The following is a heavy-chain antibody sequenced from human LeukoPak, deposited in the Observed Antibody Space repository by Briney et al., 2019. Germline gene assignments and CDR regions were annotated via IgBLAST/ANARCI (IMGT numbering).Heavy chain of an antibody. CDR2: IYYSGST. CDR3: ARCPHDYGDYDQGGAFDI. CDR1: GGSISSSSYY. D-gene: IGHD4-17*01. Sequence: PSETLSLTCTVSGGSISSSSYYWGWIRQPPGKGLEWIGSIYYSGSTYYNPSLKSRVTISVDTSKNQFSLKLSSVTAADTAVYYCARCPHDYGDYDQGGAFDIWGQGTMVTVSS. J-gene: IGHJ3*02. V-gene: IGHV4-39*07.